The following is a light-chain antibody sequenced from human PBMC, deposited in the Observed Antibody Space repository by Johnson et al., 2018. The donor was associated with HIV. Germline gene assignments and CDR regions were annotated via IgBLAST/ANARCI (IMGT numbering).Light chain of an antibody. J-gene: IGLJ1*01. CDR2: ENN. CDR3: GTWDSSLSSGGV. V-gene: IGLV1-51*02. Sequence: QSVLTQSPSVSAAPGQKVTISCSGSSSNIGNNYVSWYQQLPGTAPKLLIYENNKRPSGIPDRFSGSKSGTSATLGITGLQTGDEADDYCGTWDSSLSSGGVFGSGTEVTVL. CDR1: SSNIGNNY.